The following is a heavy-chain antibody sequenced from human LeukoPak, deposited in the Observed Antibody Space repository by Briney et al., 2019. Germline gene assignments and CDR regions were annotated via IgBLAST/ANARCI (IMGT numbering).Heavy chain of an antibody. CDR1: GGSFSGYY. CDR2: INHSGST. V-gene: IGHV4-34*01. CDR3: ARGATRDYYDSSGYYQFDY. D-gene: IGHD3-22*01. J-gene: IGHJ4*02. Sequence: PSETLSLTCAVYGGSFSGYYWSWIRQPPGKGLEWIGEINHSGSTNYNPSLKSPVTILVDTSKSQFSLKLSSVTAADTAVYYCARGATRDYYDSSGYYQFDYWGQGTLVTVSS.